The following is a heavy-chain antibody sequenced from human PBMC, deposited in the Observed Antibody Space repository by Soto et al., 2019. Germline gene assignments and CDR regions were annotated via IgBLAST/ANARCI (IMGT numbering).Heavy chain of an antibody. Sequence: LLVESGGGFVQLGGSLRLSCLASGFTLVHAGMDGVGQAPGKGLEWVGRIKSISDGETTNYAASVAGRFTISRDDSKNTLFLHVNSLKTEDTGVYYCTRRIAVAGTYYFDYWGQGTLVTVSS. J-gene: IGHJ4*02. D-gene: IGHD6-19*01. V-gene: IGHV3-15*07. CDR2: IKSISDGETT. CDR1: GFTLVHAG. CDR3: TRRIAVAGTYYFDY.